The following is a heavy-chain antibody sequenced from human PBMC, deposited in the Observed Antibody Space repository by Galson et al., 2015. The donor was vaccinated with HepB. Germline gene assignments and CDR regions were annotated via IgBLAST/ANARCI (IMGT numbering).Heavy chain of an antibody. CDR3: AKNGERITMIDYFDY. Sequence: SLRLSCAASGFTFSSYGMHWVRQAPGKGLEWVAVISYDGSNKYYADSVKGRFTISRDNSKNTLYLQMNSLRAEDTAVYYCAKNGERITMIDYFDYWGQGTLVTVSS. V-gene: IGHV3-30*18. J-gene: IGHJ4*02. CDR2: ISYDGSNK. D-gene: IGHD3-22*01. CDR1: GFTFSSYG.